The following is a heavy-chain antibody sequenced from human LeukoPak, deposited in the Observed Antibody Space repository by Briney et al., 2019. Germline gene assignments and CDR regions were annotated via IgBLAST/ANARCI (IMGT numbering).Heavy chain of an antibody. CDR2: INTNTGNP. J-gene: IGHJ6*03. CDR3: ARGSDYRIHYYYYYYMDV. D-gene: IGHD4-17*01. Sequence: PGGSLRLSCAASGYTFTSYAMNWVRQAPGQGLEWMGWINTNTGNPTYAQGFTGRFVFSLDTSVSTAYLQISSLKAEDTAVYYCARGSDYRIHYYYYYYMDVWGKGTTVTVSS. CDR1: GYTFTSYA. V-gene: IGHV7-4-1*02.